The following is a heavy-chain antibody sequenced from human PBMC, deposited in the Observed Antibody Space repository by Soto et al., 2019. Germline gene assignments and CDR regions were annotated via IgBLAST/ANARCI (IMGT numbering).Heavy chain of an antibody. CDR3: GRIKRLIAGMDV. Sequence: QVLLMQSGAEVAKPGASVKVSCKASGYTLIDYYMHWIRQAPGQGLEWLGWINPNSGGTNYAQKFQGRVTMTRDTSINTAYMELSRLTSDDTAVYYCGRIKRLIAGMDVWGQGTTVIVSS. J-gene: IGHJ6*02. V-gene: IGHV1-2*02. CDR2: INPNSGGT. D-gene: IGHD3-16*02. CDR1: GYTLIDYY.